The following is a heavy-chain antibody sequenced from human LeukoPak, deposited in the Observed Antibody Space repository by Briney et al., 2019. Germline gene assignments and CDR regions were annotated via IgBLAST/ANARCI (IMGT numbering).Heavy chain of an antibody. CDR2: INHSGST. J-gene: IGHJ4*02. CDR1: GGSFSGYY. Sequence: PSETLSLTCAVYGGSFSGYYWSWIRQPPGKGLEWIGEINHSGSTNYNPSLKSRVTISVDTSKNQFSLKLSSVTAADTAVYYCARDAGDLSMVRGVYYFDYWGQGTLVTVSS. V-gene: IGHV4-34*01. CDR3: ARDAGDLSMVRGVYYFDY. D-gene: IGHD3-10*01.